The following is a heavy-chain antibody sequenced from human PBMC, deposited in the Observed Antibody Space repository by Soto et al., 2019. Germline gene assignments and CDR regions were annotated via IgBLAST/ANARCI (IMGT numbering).Heavy chain of an antibody. Sequence: AASVKVSYKASGYPFISYEIRWVRQVPGQGLEWMGWVSAYNGNTNSAQKFQGRVTMTADTSTNTAYMELRNLRSDDTAVYFCARDFLTRTPLGSTTSLCSNYGMAVWGQGTTVTVYS. J-gene: IGHJ6*02. CDR3: ARDFLTRTPLGSTTSLCSNYGMAV. V-gene: IGHV1-18*01. D-gene: IGHD2-15*01. CDR2: VSAYNGNT. CDR1: GYPFISYE.